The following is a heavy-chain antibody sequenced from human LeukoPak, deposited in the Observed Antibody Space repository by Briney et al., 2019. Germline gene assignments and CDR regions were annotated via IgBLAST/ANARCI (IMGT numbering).Heavy chain of an antibody. J-gene: IGHJ5*02. CDR3: ARAWTLPNTIIGWFDP. Sequence: PSETLSLTCTVSGGPVSSGSYYWSWIRQPPGEGLEWIGYIYHSGNTNYNPSLKSRVTILVDTSKNQFSLKLNSVTAADTAVYYCARAWTLPNTIIGWFDPWGQGTLVTVSS. V-gene: IGHV4-61*01. D-gene: IGHD1-20*01. CDR2: IYHSGNT. CDR1: GGPVSSGSYY.